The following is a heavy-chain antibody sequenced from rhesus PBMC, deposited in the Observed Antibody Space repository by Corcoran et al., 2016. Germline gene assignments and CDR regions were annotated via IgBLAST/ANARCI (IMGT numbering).Heavy chain of an antibody. Sequence: QVQLQESGPGLVKPSETLSLTCAVSGGSISDSDWWSWSRQPPGKGLEWFGYIYGSTTSPSYHPSLKSRVTISKDPSQTQFSLKLSSVTAADTAVYYCARVPIFGMVWIPNRFDVWGAGVMVTVSS. CDR3: ARVPIFGMVWIPNRFDV. CDR1: GGSISDSDW. J-gene: IGHJ5-1*01. D-gene: IGHD3-3*01. CDR2: IYGSTTSP. V-gene: IGHV4S10*01.